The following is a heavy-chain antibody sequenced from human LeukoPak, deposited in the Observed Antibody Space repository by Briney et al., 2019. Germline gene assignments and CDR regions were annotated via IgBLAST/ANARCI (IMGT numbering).Heavy chain of an antibody. J-gene: IGHJ4*02. Sequence: SETLSLTCTVSGGSISSYYWSWLRQPPGKGLEWIGYIYYSGSTNYNPSLKSRVTISVDTSKNQFSLKLSSVTAADTAVYYCAREESNMPFDYWGQGTLVTVSS. CDR2: IYYSGST. CDR1: GGSISSYY. V-gene: IGHV4-59*01. D-gene: IGHD2-2*01. CDR3: AREESNMPFDY.